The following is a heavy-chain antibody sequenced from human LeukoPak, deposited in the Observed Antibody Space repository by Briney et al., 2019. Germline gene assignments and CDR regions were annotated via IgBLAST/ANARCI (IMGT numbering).Heavy chain of an antibody. V-gene: IGHV5-51*01. CDR2: IYPGDSDT. CDR3: ARGAAGTTPDYYYFGLDV. Sequence: GESLKISCKGSGYRFTDYWIGWERQMLGKGLEWMGIIYPGDSDTRYSPSFQGQVTISADKSINTAHLQWSSLKASDTAIYYCARGAAGTTPDYYYFGLDVWGQGTTVKVSS. D-gene: IGHD1-7*01. CDR1: GYRFTDYW. J-gene: IGHJ6*02.